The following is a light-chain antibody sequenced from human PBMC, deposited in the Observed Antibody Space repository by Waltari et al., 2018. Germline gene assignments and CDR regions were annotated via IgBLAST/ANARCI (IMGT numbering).Light chain of an antibody. CDR1: QTIRTTY. J-gene: IGKJ4*01. CDR2: GAF. CDR3: QQYDVSPLT. V-gene: IGKV3-20*01. Sequence: EIVLTQSPGTLSLSPGEGATLSCRTSQTIRTTYLAWYQQKPGQAPNLLIYGAFTRATGLPDRFTGSGSGTDFSLTISSLEPEDFATYYCQQYDVSPLTFGGGTKVEIK.